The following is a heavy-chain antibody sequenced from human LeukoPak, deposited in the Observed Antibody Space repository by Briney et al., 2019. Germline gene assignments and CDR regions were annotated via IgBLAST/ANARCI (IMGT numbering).Heavy chain of an antibody. CDR2: ISGSGGST. J-gene: IGHJ4*02. CDR3: ARSEGYYYDSSGYSDFDY. V-gene: IGHV3-23*01. Sequence: PGGSLRLSCAASGFTFSSYAMSWVRQAPGKGLEWVSAISGSGGSTYYADSVKGRFTISRDNAKNSLYLQMNSLRAEDTAVYYCARSEGYYYDSSGYSDFDYWGQGTLVTVSS. D-gene: IGHD3-22*01. CDR1: GFTFSSYA.